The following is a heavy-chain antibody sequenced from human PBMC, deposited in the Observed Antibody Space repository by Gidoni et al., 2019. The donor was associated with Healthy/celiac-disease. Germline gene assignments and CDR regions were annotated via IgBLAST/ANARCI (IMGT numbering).Heavy chain of an antibody. CDR3: ARAGVVPAAIHYFDY. D-gene: IGHD2-2*01. CDR1: GGSISRGSYY. Sequence: QVQLQESGPGLVKPSQTLSLTGPVAGGSISRGSYYWSWIRQPAGKGLEGIGRIYTSGSTNYNPSLKSRVTISVDTSKNQFSLKLSSVTAADTAVYYCARAGVVPAAIHYFDYWGQGTLVTVSS. J-gene: IGHJ4*02. CDR2: IYTSGST. V-gene: IGHV4-61*02.